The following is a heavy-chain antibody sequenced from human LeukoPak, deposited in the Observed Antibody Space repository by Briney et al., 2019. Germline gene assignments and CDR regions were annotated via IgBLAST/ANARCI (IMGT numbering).Heavy chain of an antibody. CDR2: IYYSGST. CDR3: ARIDRAVAGTIDY. CDR1: GGSISSYF. Sequence: SQTLSLTCTVSGGSISSYFWSWIRQPPGKGLEWIGYIYYSGSTNYTPSLKSRVTMSVDTSKNQFSLKLSSVTAADTAVYYCARIDRAVAGTIDYWGQGTLVTVSS. D-gene: IGHD6-19*01. J-gene: IGHJ4*02. V-gene: IGHV4-59*08.